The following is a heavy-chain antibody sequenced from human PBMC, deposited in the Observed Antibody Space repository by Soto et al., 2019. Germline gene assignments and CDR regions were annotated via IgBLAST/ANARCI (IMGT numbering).Heavy chain of an antibody. D-gene: IGHD3-10*01. CDR1: GYTFTIYY. CDR3: AREGGSGSYSSYYYYGMDV. CDR2: INPSGGST. J-gene: IGHJ6*02. V-gene: IGHV1-46*01. Sequence: ASVKVSCKASGYTFTIYYMHWVLQSPVQWLEWMGIINPSGGSTSYAQKFQGRVTMTRDTSTSTVYMELSSLRSEDTAVYYCAREGGSGSYSSYYYYGMDVWGQGTTVTV.